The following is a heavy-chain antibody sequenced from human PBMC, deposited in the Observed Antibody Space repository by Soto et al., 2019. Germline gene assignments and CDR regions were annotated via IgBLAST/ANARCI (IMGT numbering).Heavy chain of an antibody. V-gene: IGHV3-49*03. D-gene: IGHD2-2*01. CDR3: TREPRYCSSTSCHTP. CDR2: IRSKAYGGTT. Sequence: GGSMRLSCTASGLTFGDYAMSWFRQAPGKELEWVGFIRSKAYGGTTEYAASVKGRFTISRDDSKSIAYLQMNSLKTEDTAVYYCTREPRYCSSTSCHTPWGQGTLVTVSS. CDR1: GLTFGDYA. J-gene: IGHJ5*02.